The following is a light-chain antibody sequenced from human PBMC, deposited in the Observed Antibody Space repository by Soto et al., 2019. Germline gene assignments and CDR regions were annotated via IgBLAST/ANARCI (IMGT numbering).Light chain of an antibody. V-gene: IGKV2-28*01. CDR1: QNLLHSNGYNY. J-gene: IGKJ1*01. CDR2: LGS. Sequence: DKVMTESPLSLPVTPVEPASISWRSCQNLLHSNGYNYLDWYLQKPGQSPQLLIYLGSNRASGVHDRFSGSGSGTDFTLKISSVEAEDVGVYYSMQPLLSRTFGQGS. CDR3: MQPLLSRT.